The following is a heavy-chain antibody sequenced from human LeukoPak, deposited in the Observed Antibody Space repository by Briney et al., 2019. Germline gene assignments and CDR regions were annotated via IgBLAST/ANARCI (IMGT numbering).Heavy chain of an antibody. V-gene: IGHV3-33*01. Sequence: PGGSLRLSCAASGFTFSSYGMHWVRQAPGKGLEWVAVIWYDGSNKYYADSGKGRFTISRDNSKNTLYLQMNSLRAEDTAVYYCARDHGGRDFWSGYLAYYFDYWGQGTLVTVSS. CDR2: IWYDGSNK. J-gene: IGHJ4*02. CDR1: GFTFSSYG. CDR3: ARDHGGRDFWSGYLAYYFDY. D-gene: IGHD3-3*01.